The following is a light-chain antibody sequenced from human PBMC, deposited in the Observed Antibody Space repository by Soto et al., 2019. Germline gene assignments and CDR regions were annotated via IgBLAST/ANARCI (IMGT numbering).Light chain of an antibody. Sequence: EILLTQSPGTLSLSPGETATLSCRASQSVSGYIGWYQQKPGQAPRLLIYADSNRATGIPARFSGSGSGTDFTLTISSLEPEDFSVYYCQQRYNWPITFGQGTRLEIK. CDR3: QQRYNWPIT. CDR1: QSVSGY. V-gene: IGKV3-11*01. CDR2: ADS. J-gene: IGKJ5*01.